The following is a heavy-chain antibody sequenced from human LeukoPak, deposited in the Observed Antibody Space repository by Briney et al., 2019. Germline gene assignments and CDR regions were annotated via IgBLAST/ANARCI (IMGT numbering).Heavy chain of an antibody. CDR3: AREDCSGGSCSSDAFDI. V-gene: IGHV1-69*13. CDR2: IIPIFGTA. Sequence: ASVKVSCKASGYTFTGYGISWVRQAPGQGLEWMGGIIPIFGTANYAQKFQGRVTITADESTSTAYMELSSLRSEDTAVYYCAREDCSGGSCSSDAFDIWGQGTMVTVSS. J-gene: IGHJ3*02. D-gene: IGHD2-15*01. CDR1: GYTFTGYG.